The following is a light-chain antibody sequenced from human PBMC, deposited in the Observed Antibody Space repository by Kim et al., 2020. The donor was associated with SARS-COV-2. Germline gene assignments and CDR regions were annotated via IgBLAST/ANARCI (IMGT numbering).Light chain of an antibody. J-gene: IGKJ4*01. Sequence: VSPGERATLACTASQSRSSNLAWYQQIPGQAPRLHIYDVSNRATGVPPRFSGSGSGTDFTLTISSLQSEDSAVYYCQHYTNWPLTFGGGTKVDIK. CDR3: QHYTNWPLT. V-gene: IGKV3-15*01. CDR2: DVS. CDR1: QSRSSN.